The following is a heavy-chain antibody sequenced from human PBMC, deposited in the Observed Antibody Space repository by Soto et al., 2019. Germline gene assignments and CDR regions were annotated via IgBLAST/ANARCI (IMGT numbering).Heavy chain of an antibody. V-gene: IGHV3-23*01. D-gene: IGHD2-8*01. CDR3: AKDSNGPRWHVEWADAFDI. CDR1: GFTFSSYA. CDR2: ISGSGGST. J-gene: IGHJ3*02. Sequence: GGSLRLSCAASGFTFSSYAMSWVRQAPGKGLEWVSAISGSGGSTYYADSVKGRFTISRDNSKNTLYLQMNSLRAEDTAVYYCAKDSNGPRWHVEWADAFDIWGQGTMVTVSS.